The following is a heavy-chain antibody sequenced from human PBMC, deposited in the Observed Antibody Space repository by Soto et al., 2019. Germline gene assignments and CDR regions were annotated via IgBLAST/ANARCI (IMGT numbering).Heavy chain of an antibody. CDR3: ARGFLEWLSHPYYGMDV. CDR2: IYDSRTT. V-gene: IGHV4-31*03. J-gene: IGHJ6*02. D-gene: IGHD3-3*01. CDR1: GGSISSGGYY. Sequence: SETLSLTCTVSGGSISSGGYYWSWIRQHPGKGLEWVGYIYDSRTTYYNPSLKSRVTISEDTSKNQFSLNLSSVTAADTAVYYCARGFLEWLSHPYYGMDVWGQGTTVTVSS.